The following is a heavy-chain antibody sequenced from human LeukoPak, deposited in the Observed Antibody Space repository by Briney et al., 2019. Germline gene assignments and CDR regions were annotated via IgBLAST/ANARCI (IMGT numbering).Heavy chain of an antibody. CDR3: ARAYGGCSSTSCYPYYYGMDV. CDR1: GFTFSSYG. V-gene: IGHV3-30*03. CDR2: ISYDGSNK. J-gene: IGHJ6*02. Sequence: GGSLRLSCAASGFTFSSYGMHWVRQAPGKGLEWVAVISYDGSNKYYADSVKGRFTISRDNSKNTLYLQMNSLRPDDTAVYYCARAYGGCSSTSCYPYYYGMDVWGQGTTVTVSS. D-gene: IGHD2-2*01.